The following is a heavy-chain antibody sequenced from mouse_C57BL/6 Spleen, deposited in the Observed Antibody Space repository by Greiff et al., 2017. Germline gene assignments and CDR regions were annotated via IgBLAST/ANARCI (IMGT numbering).Heavy chain of an antibody. CDR2: IDPETGGT. D-gene: IGHD4-1*01. V-gene: IGHV1-15*01. Sequence: QVQLQQSGAELVRPGASVTLSCKASGYTFTDYEMHWVKQTPVHGLEWIGAIDPETGGTAYNQKFKGKAILTADKSSSTAYMELRSLTSEDSAVYYCTRSEANWDYFDYWGQGTTLTVSS. J-gene: IGHJ2*01. CDR3: TRSEANWDYFDY. CDR1: GYTFTDYE.